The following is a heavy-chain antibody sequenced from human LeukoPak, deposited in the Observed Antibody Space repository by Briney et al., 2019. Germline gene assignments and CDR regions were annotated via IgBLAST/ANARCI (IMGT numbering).Heavy chain of an antibody. Sequence: GTSLRLSCTASGFSFSGHWMHWARQLPGKGLVWVSRISPTGSTTSYADSVKGRFTVSRDNAKNTLYLQVNNLRAEDTAVYYCARGPNSNWSGLDFWGQGTLLTVSS. V-gene: IGHV3-74*01. CDR2: ISPTGSTT. CDR3: ARGPNSNWSGLDF. J-gene: IGHJ4*02. D-gene: IGHD6-6*01. CDR1: GFSFSGHW.